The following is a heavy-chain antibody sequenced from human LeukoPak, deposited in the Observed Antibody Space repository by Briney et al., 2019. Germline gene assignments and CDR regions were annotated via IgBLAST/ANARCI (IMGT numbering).Heavy chain of an antibody. CDR3: ARVYSYGFSSVNH. V-gene: IGHV4-34*01. J-gene: IGHJ4*02. CDR1: GGSIRGYY. D-gene: IGHD5-18*01. CDR2: INHSGST. Sequence: SETLSLTCTVSGGSIRGYYWSWIRQPPGEGLEWIGEINHSGSTNHNPSLKSRVTISIDMSKNQFSLKLSSVTAADTAIYYCARVYSYGFSSVNHWGQGTLVTVSS.